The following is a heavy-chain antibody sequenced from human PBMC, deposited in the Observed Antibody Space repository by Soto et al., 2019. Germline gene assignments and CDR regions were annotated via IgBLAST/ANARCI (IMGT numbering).Heavy chain of an antibody. CDR3: ATEGGVVDANWFGP. CDR2: IYYSGST. Sequence: SETLSLTCTVSGDSVTRSRYYWGWIRQPPGKGLEWIGSIYYSGSTYYNTSLKSRITISIDTSKNQFSLNMNSMTAADTAFYYCATEGGVVDANWFGPWGQGTLVTVSS. D-gene: IGHD3-22*01. J-gene: IGHJ5*02. V-gene: IGHV4-39*02. CDR1: GDSVTRSRYY.